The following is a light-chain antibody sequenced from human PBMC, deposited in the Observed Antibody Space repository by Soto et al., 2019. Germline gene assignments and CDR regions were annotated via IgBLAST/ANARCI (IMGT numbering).Light chain of an antibody. Sequence: EIVMTQSPLSLPVTPGEPASISCRSSQSLLHSNGYNFSNWYLQKPGQSPQLLIFLGSNRASGVPDRFSGSGSGTDFTLKISRVEAEDVGVYYCMQALQTWTFGQGTKV. V-gene: IGKV2-28*01. CDR2: LGS. CDR1: QSLLHSNGYNF. J-gene: IGKJ1*01. CDR3: MQALQTWT.